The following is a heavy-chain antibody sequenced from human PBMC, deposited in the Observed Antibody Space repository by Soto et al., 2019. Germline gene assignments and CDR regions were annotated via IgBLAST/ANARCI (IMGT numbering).Heavy chain of an antibody. CDR1: GFTFSSYS. D-gene: IGHD3-9*01. V-gene: IGHV3-21*01. Sequence: GGSLRLSCAASGFTFSSYSMNWVRQAPGKGLEWVSSISSSSSYIYYADSVKGRFTISRDNAKNSLYLQTNSLRAEDTAVYYCARGSPDFDWLLDFDYWGQGTLVTVSS. CDR2: ISSSSSYI. J-gene: IGHJ4*02. CDR3: ARGSPDFDWLLDFDY.